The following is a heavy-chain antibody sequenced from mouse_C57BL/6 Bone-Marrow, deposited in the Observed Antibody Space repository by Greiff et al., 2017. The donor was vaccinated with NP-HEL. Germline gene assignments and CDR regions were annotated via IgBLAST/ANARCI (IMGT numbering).Heavy chain of an antibody. Sequence: VQLQQSGAELVRPGASVKLSCKASGYTFTDYYINWVKQRPGQGLEWIARIYPGSGNTYSNEKFKGKATLTAEKSSSTAYMQRSSLTSEDSAVYFCARRASFSRPVVDWYFDVWGTGTTVTVSS. J-gene: IGHJ1*03. CDR1: GYTFTDYY. CDR3: ARRASFSRPVVDWYFDV. CDR2: IYPGSGNT. V-gene: IGHV1-76*01. D-gene: IGHD1-1*01.